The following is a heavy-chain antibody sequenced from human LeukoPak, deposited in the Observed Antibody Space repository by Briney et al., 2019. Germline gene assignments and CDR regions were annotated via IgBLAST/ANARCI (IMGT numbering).Heavy chain of an antibody. D-gene: IGHD2-8*02. CDR2: INAGNGNT. CDR1: GYTFTSYA. V-gene: IGHV1-3*01. Sequence: ASVRVSCKASGYTFTSYAMHWVRQAPGQRLEGMGWINAGNGNTKYSQKFQGRVTITRDTSASTAYMELSSLRSEDTAVYYCARGGKPGYGLDVWGQGTTVTVSS. J-gene: IGHJ6*02. CDR3: ARGGKPGYGLDV.